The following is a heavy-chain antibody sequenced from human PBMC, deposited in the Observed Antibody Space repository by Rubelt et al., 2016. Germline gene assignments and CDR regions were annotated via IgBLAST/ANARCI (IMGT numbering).Heavy chain of an antibody. J-gene: IGHJ6*02. CDR2: INAGNGNT. D-gene: IGHD3-9*01. V-gene: IGHV1-3*01. Sequence: QVQLVQSGAEVKKPGASVKVSCKASGYTFTSYAVHWVRQAPGQRLEWMGWINAGNGNTKYSQKFQGRVTITRDTSASTAYMELSSLRSEDTAVYYCARDQEYYDILTGYLSGKDVWGQGTTVTVSS. CDR3: ARDQEYYDILTGYLSGKDV. CDR1: GYTFTSYA.